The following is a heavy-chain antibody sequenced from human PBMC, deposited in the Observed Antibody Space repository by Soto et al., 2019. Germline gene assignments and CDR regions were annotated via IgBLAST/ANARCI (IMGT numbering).Heavy chain of an antibody. J-gene: IGHJ4*02. CDR1: GFTFSSYW. Sequence: GGSLRLSCAASGFTFSSYWMSWVRQAPGKGLEWVANIKQDGSEKYYLDSVKGRFTISRDNAKNSLYLQMNSLRAEDTAVYYCAREGAARSLSSGYDYWGQGTLVTVSS. CDR2: IKQDGSEK. V-gene: IGHV3-7*01. CDR3: AREGAARSLSSGYDY. D-gene: IGHD6-13*01.